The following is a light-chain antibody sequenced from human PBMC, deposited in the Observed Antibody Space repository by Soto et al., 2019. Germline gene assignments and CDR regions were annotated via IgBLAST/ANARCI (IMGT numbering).Light chain of an antibody. CDR3: QSRSSWHPVRT. J-gene: IGKJ4*01. V-gene: IGKV3-11*01. CDR2: DAS. CDR1: QSVKSY. Sequence: ENVLTQSPVTLSLSPGERATLSCRASQSVKSYLAWYQQKPGQAPRLLIYDASNRAAGIPARFSGSGSGTDFTLTIGRLDPVDFAVYCCQSRSSWHPVRTVGGGTMVDSK.